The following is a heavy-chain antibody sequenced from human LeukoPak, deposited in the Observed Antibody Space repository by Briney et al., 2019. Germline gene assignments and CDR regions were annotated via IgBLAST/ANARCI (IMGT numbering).Heavy chain of an antibody. V-gene: IGHV4-4*08. CDR3: ARLGRLDGYVFDY. CDR2: IYNSVTT. D-gene: IGHD5-24*01. Sequence: NPSETLSLTCTVSGGSVSGYYWSWIRQPPGKGLEWLAYIYNSVTTNYSPSLKSRATISLDASKNQFSLNLSSVTAADTAVYYCARLGRLDGYVFDYWGQGTLVTVSS. J-gene: IGHJ4*02. CDR1: GGSVSGYY.